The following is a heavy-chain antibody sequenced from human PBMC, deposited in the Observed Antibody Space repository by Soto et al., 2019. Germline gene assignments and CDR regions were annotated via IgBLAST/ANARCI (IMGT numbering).Heavy chain of an antibody. CDR1: GFTFRSYE. V-gene: IGHV3-48*03. CDR2: ISSTTNYI. J-gene: IGHJ4*02. CDR3: ARESEDLSSNLDY. Sequence: EVKLVESGGGLVQPGGSLRLSCAASGFTFRSYEMNWVRQAPGKGLEWVASISSTTNYIYYGESLKGRLTISRDNAKNSMYLQMNTLRAEDTAVYYCARESEDLSSNLDYWGQGTLVTVSS.